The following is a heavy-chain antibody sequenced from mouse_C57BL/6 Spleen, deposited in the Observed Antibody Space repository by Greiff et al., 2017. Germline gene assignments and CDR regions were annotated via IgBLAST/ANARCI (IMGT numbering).Heavy chain of an antibody. CDR3: ARFYYYGSSLYYFDY. CDR1: GYTFTSYC. J-gene: IGHJ2*01. V-gene: IGHV1-55*01. CDR2: IYPGSGST. Sequence: QVQLQQPGAELVKPGASVKMSCKASGYTFTSYCITWVKQRPGQGLEWIGDIYPGSGSTNYNEKFKSKATLTVDTSSSTAYMQLSSLTSEDSAVYYCARFYYYGSSLYYFDYWGQGTTLTVSS. D-gene: IGHD1-1*01.